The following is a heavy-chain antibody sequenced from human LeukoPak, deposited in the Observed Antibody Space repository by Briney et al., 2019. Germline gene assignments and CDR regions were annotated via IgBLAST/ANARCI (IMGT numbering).Heavy chain of an antibody. Sequence: ASVKVSCKASGYTFTGYYMHWVRQAPGQGLEWMGWINPNTGGTNYAQKFQGRVTMTRDTSISRAYMELSRMRSDDTAVYYCARHHRGRPFDIWGQGTMVTVSS. CDR3: ARHHRGRPFDI. CDR1: GYTFTGYY. CDR2: INPNTGGT. V-gene: IGHV1-2*02. J-gene: IGHJ3*02. D-gene: IGHD3-16*02.